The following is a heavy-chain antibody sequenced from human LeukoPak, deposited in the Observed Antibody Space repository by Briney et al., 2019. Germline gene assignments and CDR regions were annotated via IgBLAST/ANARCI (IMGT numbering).Heavy chain of an antibody. CDR3: AGEEIDGSSLDY. V-gene: IGHV3-21*01. Sequence: GGSLRLSCAASGFTFSSYSMNWVRQAPGKWLEWVSSISSSSSYIYYADSVKGRFTNSRDNAKNSLYLQMNRLRAEDTAVYYCAGEEIDGSSLDYWGQGTLVTVSS. D-gene: IGHD6-13*01. CDR2: ISSSSSYI. CDR1: GFTFSSYS. J-gene: IGHJ4*02.